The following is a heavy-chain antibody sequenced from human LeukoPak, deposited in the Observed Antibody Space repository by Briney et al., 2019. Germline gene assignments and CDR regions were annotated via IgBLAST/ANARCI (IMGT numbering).Heavy chain of an antibody. D-gene: IGHD4-17*01. CDR3: ARGKYGDYSEGLDY. CDR1: GFTFSSYW. J-gene: IGHJ4*02. Sequence: GGSLRLSCAASGFTFSSYWMHWVRQAPGKGLVWVSRINSEGSSITYADSVEGRFTISRDNAQSSLSLQMNSLRAEDSAVYYCARGKYGDYSEGLDYWGQGTLVTVSS. V-gene: IGHV3-74*03. CDR2: INSEGSSI.